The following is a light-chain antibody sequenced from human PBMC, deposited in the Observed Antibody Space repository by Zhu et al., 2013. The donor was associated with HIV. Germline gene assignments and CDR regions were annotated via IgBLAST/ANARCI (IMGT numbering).Light chain of an antibody. Sequence: DIVMTQSPDSLPVSLGERATINCKSSQSLFYTSNNRNYFAWYQHKPGQPPKLLFYWASTRASGVPDRFTSSGSGTDFTLTITSLQTEDVAVYYCQQYYTAPFNFGQGTKLEIK. CDR3: QQYYTAPFN. CDR1: QSLFYTSNNRNY. V-gene: IGKV4-1*01. CDR2: WAS. J-gene: IGKJ2*01.